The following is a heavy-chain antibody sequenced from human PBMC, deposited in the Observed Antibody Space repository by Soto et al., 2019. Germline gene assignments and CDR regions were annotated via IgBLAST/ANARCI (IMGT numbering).Heavy chain of an antibody. J-gene: IGHJ4*02. CDR2: INPSGGST. V-gene: IGHV1-46*01. CDR3: ARYDYNGYYFDY. D-gene: IGHD4-4*01. CDR1: GYTFSTYY. Sequence: GASVKVSCKASGYTFSTYYMHWVRQAPGQGYEWKGIINPSGGSTTYAQKFQGRVTMTRDTSTTTVYMELSSLKSEDTAVYYCARYDYNGYYFDYWGQGTLVTVSS.